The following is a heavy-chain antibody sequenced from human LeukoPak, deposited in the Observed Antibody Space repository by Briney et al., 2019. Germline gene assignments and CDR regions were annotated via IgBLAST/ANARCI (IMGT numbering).Heavy chain of an antibody. CDR3: AKDMSKDCSGGSCYSPFDI. V-gene: IGHV3-9*01. D-gene: IGHD2-15*01. J-gene: IGHJ3*02. CDR1: GFTFDDYA. Sequence: PGRSLRLSCAASGFTFDDYAMHWVRQAPGKGLEWVSGISWNSGSIGYADSVKGRFTISRDNAKNSLYLQMNSLRAEDTALYYCAKDMSKDCSGGSCYSPFDIWGQGTMVTVSS. CDR2: ISWNSGSI.